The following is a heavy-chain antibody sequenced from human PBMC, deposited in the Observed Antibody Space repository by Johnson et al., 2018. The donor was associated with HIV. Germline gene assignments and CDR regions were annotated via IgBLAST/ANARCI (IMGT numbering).Heavy chain of an antibody. CDR3: TRSGWKVVTSIFAFDI. CDR2: VSYDGTNE. CDR1: GFTFRSYG. V-gene: IGHV3-30*03. D-gene: IGHD2-21*02. J-gene: IGHJ3*02. Sequence: QVQLVESGGGVVQPGRSLRLSCVASGFTFRSYGMHWVRQAPGQGLEWVAFVSYDGTNEFYADSVKVRFTVSRDSSKNTLFLQMNSLRAEDTAVYYCTRSGWKVVTSIFAFDIWGQGTMVAVSS.